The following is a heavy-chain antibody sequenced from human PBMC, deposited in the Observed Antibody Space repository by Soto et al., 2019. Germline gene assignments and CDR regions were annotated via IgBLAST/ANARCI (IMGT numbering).Heavy chain of an antibody. J-gene: IGHJ4*02. CDR1: GFTFDSYS. CDR2: ISSSSSTM. D-gene: IGHD2-2*01. CDR3: ARDGRYCSSTNCFFDY. V-gene: IGHV3-48*02. Sequence: GGSLRLSCAASGFTFDSYSMNWVRQSPGKGLEWVSEISSSSSTMYYADSVKGRFTISRDNAKNSLYLQMNSLRDEDTAVYYCARDGRYCSSTNCFFDYWGQGTLVTVSS.